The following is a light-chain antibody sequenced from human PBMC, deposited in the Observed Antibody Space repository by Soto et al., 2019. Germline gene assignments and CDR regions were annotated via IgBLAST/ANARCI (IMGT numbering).Light chain of an antibody. CDR1: QGFSPY. J-gene: IGKJ4*01. Sequence: DVQMTHSPSSLSAFVGDRVTITCRASQGFSPYLAWFQQKPGKDPKLLIYATSTLQSGVPSRFSGSGSGTDFTLTINSLQPEDVGTYYCQQYYSAPLTFGGGTKVEIK. CDR3: QQYYSAPLT. V-gene: IGKV1-27*01. CDR2: ATS.